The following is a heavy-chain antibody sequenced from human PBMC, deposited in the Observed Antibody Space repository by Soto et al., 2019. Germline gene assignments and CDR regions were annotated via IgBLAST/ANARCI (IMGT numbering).Heavy chain of an antibody. CDR2: IFDSGST. V-gene: IGHV4-30-4*01. J-gene: IGHJ2*01. CDR1: DGSISAGRHS. D-gene: IGHD2-8*01. CDR3: AREIMPLTNDWYFDL. Sequence: QVQLQESGPGLIKPSETLSLTCTVSDGSISAGRHSWIWIRQPPGKGLEWIGYIFDSGSTYYNPSLRSRLSMSVDTSKNQFSLRLTSVTAADTAVYYCAREIMPLTNDWYFDLWGRGTLVTVSS.